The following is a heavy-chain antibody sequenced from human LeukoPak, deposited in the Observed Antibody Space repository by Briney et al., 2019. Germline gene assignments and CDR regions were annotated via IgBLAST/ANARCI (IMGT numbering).Heavy chain of an antibody. CDR2: IYYSGST. CDR3: ARMGGGDCFDY. J-gene: IGHJ4*02. V-gene: IGHV4-59*01. Sequence: SETLSLTCIVSGGSISSYYWSWIRQPPGKGLEWIGYIYYSGSTNYNPSLKSRVTISVDTSKNQFSLKLSSVTAADTAVYYCARMGGGDCFDYWGQGTLVTVSS. CDR1: GGSISSYY. D-gene: IGHD2-21*01.